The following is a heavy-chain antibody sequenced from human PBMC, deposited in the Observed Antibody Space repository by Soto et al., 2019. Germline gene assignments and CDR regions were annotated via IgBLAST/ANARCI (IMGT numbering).Heavy chain of an antibody. CDR2: ISAYNGNT. D-gene: IGHD6-13*01. V-gene: IGHV1-18*01. CDR3: AREVSSSSWYVPATYGMDV. Sequence: GASVKVSCKASGYTFTSYGISWVRQAPGQGLEWMGWISAYNGNTNYAQKLQGRVTMTTDTSTSTAYMELRSLRPDDTAVYYCAREVSSSSWYVPATYGMDVWGQGTTVTVSS. CDR1: GYTFTSYG. J-gene: IGHJ6*02.